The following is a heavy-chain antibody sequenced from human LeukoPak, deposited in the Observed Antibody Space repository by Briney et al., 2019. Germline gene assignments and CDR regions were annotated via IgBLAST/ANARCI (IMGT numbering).Heavy chain of an antibody. V-gene: IGHV1-8*01. J-gene: IGHJ4*02. Sequence: SVKVSCKASGYTFTSYDINWVRQATGQGPEWMGWMNPNSGNTGYEQKFQGRATMTRNTSISTAYMELSSLRSEDTAVYYCARGSREMFSGSSIYDYWGQGTLVTVSS. CDR1: GYTFTSYD. CDR3: ARGSREMFSGSSIYDY. D-gene: IGHD1-26*01. CDR2: MNPNSGNT.